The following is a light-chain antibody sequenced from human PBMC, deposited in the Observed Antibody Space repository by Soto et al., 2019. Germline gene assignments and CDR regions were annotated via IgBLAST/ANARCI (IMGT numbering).Light chain of an antibody. CDR1: QSVTSN. CDR3: QHGYSTPLT. V-gene: IGKV3-15*01. J-gene: IGKJ4*01. CDR2: GAS. Sequence: EIVMTQSPATLSVSPGERATLSCRASQSVTSNLAWYQQKPGQAPRLLIYGASTRATGIPARFSGSGSGTEFTLTISSLQSEDFATYFCQHGYSTPLTFGGGTKVDIK.